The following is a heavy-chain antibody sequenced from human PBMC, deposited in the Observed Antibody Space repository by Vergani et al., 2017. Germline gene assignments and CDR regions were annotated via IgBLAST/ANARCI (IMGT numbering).Heavy chain of an antibody. V-gene: IGHV4-4*02. Sequence: QVQLQESGPGLVKPSGTLSLTCAVSGGSISSSNWWSWVRQPPGKGLEWIGEIYHSGSTNYNPSLKSRVTISVDTSKNQFSLKLSSVTAADTAVYYCARHRGGIAVAGTNWFDPWGQGTLVTVSS. D-gene: IGHD6-19*01. CDR3: ARHRGGIAVAGTNWFDP. CDR2: IYHSGST. J-gene: IGHJ5*02. CDR1: GGSISSSNW.